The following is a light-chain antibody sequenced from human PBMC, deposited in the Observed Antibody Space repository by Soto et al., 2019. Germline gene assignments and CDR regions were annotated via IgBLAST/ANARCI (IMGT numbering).Light chain of an antibody. CDR2: DAP. J-gene: IGKJ1*01. CDR1: QSISTF. Sequence: EIQITQSPSPLSASAGDTVTITCRASQSISTFLAWYQQKPGKAPKLLIFDAPSLKSGVPSRFRGSGSGTEFTLTISSLKPDDFATYYCQQYDSSPWTFGQGTQVDIK. CDR3: QQYDSSPWT. V-gene: IGKV1-5*01.